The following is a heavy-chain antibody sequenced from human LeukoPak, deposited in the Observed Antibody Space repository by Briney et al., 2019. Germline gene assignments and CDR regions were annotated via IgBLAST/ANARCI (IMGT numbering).Heavy chain of an antibody. D-gene: IGHD3-22*01. J-gene: IGHJ6*03. CDR2: ISSSGSTI. Sequence: GGSLRLSCAASGFTFSSYEMNWVRQAPGKGLEWVSYISSSGSTIYYADSVKGRFTISRDNAKNSLYLQMNSPRAEDTAVYYCARAVRRYYYDSSGYYPKDYYYMDVWGKGTTVTVSS. CDR1: GFTFSSYE. CDR3: ARAVRRYYYDSSGYYPKDYYYMDV. V-gene: IGHV3-48*03.